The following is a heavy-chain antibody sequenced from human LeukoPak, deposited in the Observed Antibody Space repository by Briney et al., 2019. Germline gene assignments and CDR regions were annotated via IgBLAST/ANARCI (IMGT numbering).Heavy chain of an antibody. J-gene: IGHJ4*02. V-gene: IGHV1-8*01. CDR1: GYTFTSYD. D-gene: IGHD3-16*02. CDR2: MNPNSGNT. CDR3: ARGKAYYDYVWGSYRYTEFDY. Sequence: ASVKVSCKASGYTFTSYDINWVRQATGQGLEWMGWMNPNSGNTGYAQKFQGRVTMTRNTSISTAYMELSSLRSEDTAVYYCARGKAYYDYVWGSYRYTEFDYWGQGTLVTVSS.